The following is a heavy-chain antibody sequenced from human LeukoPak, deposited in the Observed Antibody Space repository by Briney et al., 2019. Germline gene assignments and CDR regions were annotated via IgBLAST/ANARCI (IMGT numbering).Heavy chain of an antibody. CDR2: ISGST. V-gene: IGHV3-23*01. J-gene: IGHJ1*01. D-gene: IGHD6-19*01. CDR1: GFTFSSYA. CDR3: AKLDPPNRIAVAVGE. Sequence: GGSLRLSCAASGFTFSSYAMSWVRQAPGKGLEWVSAISGSTYYADSVKGRFTISRDNSKNTLYLQMNSLRAEDTAVYYCAKLDPPNRIAVAVGEWGQGTLVTVSS.